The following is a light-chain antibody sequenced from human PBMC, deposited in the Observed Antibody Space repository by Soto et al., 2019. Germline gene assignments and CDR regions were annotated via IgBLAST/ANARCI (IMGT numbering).Light chain of an antibody. V-gene: IGKV3-20*01. Sequence: EIVLTQSPGTLSLSPGERATLSCRASQSVSVNSLAWYQQKGGQAPRLLIYAASTRATGVPDRFSGNWSGTDYALTISRLETDDSAVYYCQQYGRSPFTFGPETKLDIK. CDR2: AAS. CDR3: QQYGRSPFT. J-gene: IGKJ3*01. CDR1: QSVSVNS.